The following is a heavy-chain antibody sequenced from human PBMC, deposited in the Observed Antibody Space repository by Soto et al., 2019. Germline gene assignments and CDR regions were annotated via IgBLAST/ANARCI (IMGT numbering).Heavy chain of an antibody. J-gene: IGHJ4*02. Sequence: SETLSLTCTVSGYSINSDDYWGWIRQPPGKGLEWIASIYHSVSTFYNPSLRSRVTMSVDTSKNQFSLTLSSVTAADTAVYYCARTRTAGSCPFDSWGQGGQVTVSS. CDR1: GYSINSDDY. CDR2: IYHSVST. V-gene: IGHV4-38-2*02. CDR3: ARTRTAGSCPFDS. D-gene: IGHD2-15*01.